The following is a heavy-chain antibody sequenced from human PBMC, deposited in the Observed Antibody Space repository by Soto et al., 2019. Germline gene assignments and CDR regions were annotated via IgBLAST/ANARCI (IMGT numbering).Heavy chain of an antibody. CDR1: GYSFTSYW. J-gene: IGHJ4*02. CDR2: IDPSDSYT. CDR3: AGLEAAAGDNDHTLDY. D-gene: IGHD6-13*01. V-gene: IGHV5-10-1*01. Sequence: PGESLKISCKGSGYSFTSYWISWVRQMPGKGLEWMGRIDPSDSYTNYSPSFQGHATISADKSISTAYLQWSSLKASDTAMYYWAGLEAAAGDNDHTLDYWGQGTLVTVSS.